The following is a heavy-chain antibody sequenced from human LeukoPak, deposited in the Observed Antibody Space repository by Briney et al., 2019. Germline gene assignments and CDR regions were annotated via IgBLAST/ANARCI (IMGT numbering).Heavy chain of an antibody. D-gene: IGHD6-13*01. CDR3: ARDNNSSWRN. Sequence: PGGSLRLSCAASGFTFSSYAMSWVRHAPGRGLDWVANIKPDGSAEYYAASVKGRFTVSRDNAKNSLYLQMNSLRVEDTAVYYCARDNNSSWRNWGQGTLVPVSS. CDR1: GFTFSSYA. CDR2: IKPDGSAE. V-gene: IGHV3-7*01. J-gene: IGHJ4*02.